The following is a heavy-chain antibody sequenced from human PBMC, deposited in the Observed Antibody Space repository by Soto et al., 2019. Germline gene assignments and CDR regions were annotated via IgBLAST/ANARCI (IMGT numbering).Heavy chain of an antibody. CDR2: IYYSGST. Sequence: SETLSLTCTVSGGSISSGDYYWSWIRQPPGKGLEWIGYIYYSGSTYYNPSLKSRVTISVDTSKNQFSLKLSSVTAADTAVYYCARVNKYSNYVGYWGQGTLVTVSS. J-gene: IGHJ4*02. CDR1: GGSISSGDYY. V-gene: IGHV4-30-4*01. CDR3: ARVNKYSNYVGY. D-gene: IGHD4-4*01.